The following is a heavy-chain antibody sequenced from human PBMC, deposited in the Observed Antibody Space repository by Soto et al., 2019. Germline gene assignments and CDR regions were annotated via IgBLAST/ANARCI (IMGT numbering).Heavy chain of an antibody. CDR3: ARTLPELTYDYTWGSYRPYHYFDY. CDR1: GGSISSGGYY. CDR2: IYYSGST. V-gene: IGHV4-31*03. D-gene: IGHD3-16*02. Sequence: PSETLSLTCTVSGGSISSGGYYWSWIRQHPGKGLEWIGYIYYSGSTYYNPSLKSRVTISVDTSKNQFSLKLSSVTAADTAVYYCARTLPELTYDYTWGSYRPYHYFDYWGQGTLVTVSS. J-gene: IGHJ4*02.